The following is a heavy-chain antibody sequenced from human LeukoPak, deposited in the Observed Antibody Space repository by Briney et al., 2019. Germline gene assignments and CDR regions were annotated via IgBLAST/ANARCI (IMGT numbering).Heavy chain of an antibody. Sequence: ASVKVSCKASGYTFTSYDINWVRQATGQGLEWMGWMNPNSGKAGYAQKFQGRVTMPRNTSISTAYMELSSLRSEDTAVYYCARQWDYFDYWGQGTLVTVSS. D-gene: IGHD1-26*01. J-gene: IGHJ4*02. CDR1: GYTFTSYD. CDR2: MNPNSGKA. CDR3: ARQWDYFDY. V-gene: IGHV1-8*01.